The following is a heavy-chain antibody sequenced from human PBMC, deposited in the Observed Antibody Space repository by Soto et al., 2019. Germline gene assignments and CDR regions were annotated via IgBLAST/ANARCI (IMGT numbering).Heavy chain of an antibody. J-gene: IGHJ3*02. CDR1: GYTFTSYY. CDR2: INPSGGST. D-gene: IGHD3-3*01. CDR3: AREESRITIFGVVLYDAFDI. V-gene: IGHV1-46*03. Sequence: APVKVSCKASGYTFTSYYMHWVRQAPGQGLEWMGIINPSGGSTSYAQKFQGRVTMTRDTSTSTVYMELSSLRSEDTAVYYCAREESRITIFGVVLYDAFDIWGQGTMVTVSS.